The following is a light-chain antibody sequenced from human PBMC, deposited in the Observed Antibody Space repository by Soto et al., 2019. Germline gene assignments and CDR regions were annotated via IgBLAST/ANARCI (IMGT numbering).Light chain of an antibody. Sequence: QSVLTQPPSVSGAQGQRVTISCTGSSSNIGAGYDVHWYQQLPGTAPKLLMYGNNNRPSGVPDRFSGSKSGTSASLAITGLQAEDGADYYCQSYDSSLSGVVFGGGTKLTVL. CDR3: QSYDSSLSGVV. V-gene: IGLV1-40*01. J-gene: IGLJ2*01. CDR1: SSNIGAGYD. CDR2: GNN.